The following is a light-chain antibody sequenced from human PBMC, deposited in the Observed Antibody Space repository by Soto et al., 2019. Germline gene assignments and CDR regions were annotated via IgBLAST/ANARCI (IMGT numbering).Light chain of an antibody. CDR2: DVS. CDR1: SSDVGGYNY. Sequence: QSVLTQPASVSGSPGQAITISCTGTSSDVGGYNYVSWYQHHPGKAPKLMIYDVSNRPSGVSNRFSGSKSGNTASLSISGLQPEDEADYYCSSYRTSNTRQIVCGPGTKFTVL. J-gene: IGLJ1*01. CDR3: SSYRTSNTRQIV. V-gene: IGLV2-14*03.